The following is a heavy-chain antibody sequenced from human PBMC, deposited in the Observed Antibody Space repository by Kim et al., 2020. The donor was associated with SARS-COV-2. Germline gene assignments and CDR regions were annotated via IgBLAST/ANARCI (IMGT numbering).Heavy chain of an antibody. V-gene: IGHV4-59*01. CDR1: GGSISSYY. CDR3: AGVSYYYMDV. CDR2: IYYSGST. J-gene: IGHJ6*03. Sequence: SETLSLTCTVSGGSISSYYWSWIRQPPGKGLEWIGYIYYSGSTNYNPSLKSRVTISVDTSKNQFSLRLSSVTAADTAVYYCAGVSYYYMDVWGKGTTVTVSS.